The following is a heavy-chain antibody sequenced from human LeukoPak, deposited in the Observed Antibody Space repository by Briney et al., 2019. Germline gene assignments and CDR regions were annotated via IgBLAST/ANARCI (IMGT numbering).Heavy chain of an antibody. CDR2: INPSGGST. Sequence: GASVKVSCKASGYTFTSYYMHWVRQAPGQGLERMGIINPSGGSTSYAQKFQGRVTMTRDTSTSTVYMELSSLGSEDTAVYYCARAGYYDILTGYYYYYYMDVWGKGTTVTISS. V-gene: IGHV1-46*01. CDR3: ARAGYYDILTGYYYYYYMDV. CDR1: GYTFTSYY. J-gene: IGHJ6*03. D-gene: IGHD3-9*01.